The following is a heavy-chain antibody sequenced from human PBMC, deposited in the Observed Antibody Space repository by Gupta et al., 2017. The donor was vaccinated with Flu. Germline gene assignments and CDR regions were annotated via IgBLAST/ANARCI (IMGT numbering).Heavy chain of an antibody. J-gene: IGHJ4*02. CDR2: INEDGSRK. Sequence: SSYWLTWVRQVPGKGLEWVADINEDGSRKSYVDSVTGRFTLSRDNAKDSLYLQMDSLRAGDTAVYYCARWASYSDTWTFDSWGQGTLVTVSS. V-gene: IGHV3-7*01. CDR1: SSYW. D-gene: IGHD1-26*01. CDR3: ARWASYSDTWTFDS.